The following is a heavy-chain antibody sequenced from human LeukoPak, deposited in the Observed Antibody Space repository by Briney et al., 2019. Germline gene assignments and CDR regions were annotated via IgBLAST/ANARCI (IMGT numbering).Heavy chain of an antibody. D-gene: IGHD3-22*01. Sequence: GGSLRLSCAASGFTVSSNYMSWVRQAPGKGLEWVSVIYSGGSTYYADSVKGRFTISRDNSKNTLYLQMNSLRAEDTAVYYCARWRGSYYDSSKPPANDAFDIWGQGTMVTVSS. CDR3: ARWRGSYYDSSKPPANDAFDI. V-gene: IGHV3-53*01. CDR1: GFTVSSNY. CDR2: IYSGGST. J-gene: IGHJ3*02.